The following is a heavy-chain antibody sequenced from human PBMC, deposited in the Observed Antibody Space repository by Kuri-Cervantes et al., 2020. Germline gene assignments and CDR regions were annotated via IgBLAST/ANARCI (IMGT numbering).Heavy chain of an antibody. CDR1: GYTFTGYY. V-gene: IGHV1-2*02. J-gene: IGHJ4*02. Sequence: ASVKVSCKASGYTFTGYYMHWVRQAPGQGLEWMGWINPNSGGTNYAQKFQGRVTMTRDTSISTAYMELSRLRSDDTAVYYCARDRGVIPLIGYWGQGTLVTVSS. CDR3: ARDRGVIPLIGY. D-gene: IGHD3-10*01. CDR2: INPNSGGT.